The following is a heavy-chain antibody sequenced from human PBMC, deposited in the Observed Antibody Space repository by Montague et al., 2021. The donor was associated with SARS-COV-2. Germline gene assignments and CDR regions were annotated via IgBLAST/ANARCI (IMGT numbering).Heavy chain of an antibody. CDR3: ARRIVTYYWYFDL. V-gene: IGHV4-59*01. CDR1: NASFDNYY. Sequence: SETLSLTCTVSNASFDNYYWSWVRQSPGKGLEYIGYIHYSGRTNYNPSFRSRVTISIDTSKNQFSLKLMSVTAAETAIYFCARRIVTYYWYFDLWGRGTLVTVSS. CDR2: IHYSGRT. J-gene: IGHJ2*01. D-gene: IGHD2-15*01.